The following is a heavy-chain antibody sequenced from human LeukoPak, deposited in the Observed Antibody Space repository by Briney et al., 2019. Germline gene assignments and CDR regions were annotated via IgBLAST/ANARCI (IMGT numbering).Heavy chain of an antibody. J-gene: IGHJ4*02. CDR2: TYYRSKWYN. V-gene: IGHV6-1*01. Sequence: SQTLSLTCAISGDSVSSKSAAWNWIRQSPSRGLEWLGRTYYRSKWYNDYAVSVKSRITINPDTSKNQFSLQLNSVTPEDTAVYYCAREALVTSFFKRSLYYFDYWGQGTLVTVSS. CDR1: GDSVSSKSAA. CDR3: AREALVTSFFKRSLYYFDY. D-gene: IGHD4-23*01.